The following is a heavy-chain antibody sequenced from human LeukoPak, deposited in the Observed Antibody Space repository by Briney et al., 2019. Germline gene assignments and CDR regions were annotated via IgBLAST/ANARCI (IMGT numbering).Heavy chain of an antibody. Sequence: SETLSLTCTVSGGSISSYYWSWIRQPPGKGLEWIGYIYYSGSTNYNPSLKSRVTISVDTSKNQFSLKLSSVTAADTAVYYCARAGAPILRFDPWGQGTLVTVSS. CDR2: IYYSGST. CDR1: GGSISSYY. J-gene: IGHJ5*02. CDR3: ARAGAPILRFDP. V-gene: IGHV4-59*01.